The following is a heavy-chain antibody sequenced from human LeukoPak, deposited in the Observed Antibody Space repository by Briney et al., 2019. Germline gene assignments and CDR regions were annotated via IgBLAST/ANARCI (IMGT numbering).Heavy chain of an antibody. V-gene: IGHV4-4*02. D-gene: IGHD1-26*01. J-gene: IGHJ5*02. Sequence: KSSETLSLTCAVSGVPISSNFWWSWVRLPPNKGLEWVAKIHHSGYVDYSPSLNSRVTMSIDKSRNQISLKMRDLTAADTAEYYCTRSGALLNKGGAWFDPWGRGTLVTVSS. CDR3: TRSGALLNKGGAWFDP. CDR2: IHHSGYV. CDR1: GVPISSNFW.